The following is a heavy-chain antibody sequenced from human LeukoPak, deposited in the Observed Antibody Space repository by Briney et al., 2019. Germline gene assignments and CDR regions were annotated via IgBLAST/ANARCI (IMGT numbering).Heavy chain of an antibody. J-gene: IGHJ3*02. CDR2: ISAYNGNT. CDR3: ARDGWELHDAFDI. Sequence: AXXKVSCKASGYTFTSYGISWVRQAPGQGLEWMGWISAYNGNTNYAQKLQGRVTMTTDTSTSTAYMELRGLRSDDTAVYYCARDGWELHDAFDIWGQGTMVTVSS. D-gene: IGHD1-26*01. V-gene: IGHV1-18*01. CDR1: GYTFTSYG.